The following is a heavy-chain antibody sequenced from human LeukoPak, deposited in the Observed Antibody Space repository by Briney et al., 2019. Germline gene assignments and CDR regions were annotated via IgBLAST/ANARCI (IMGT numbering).Heavy chain of an antibody. Sequence: GASVKVSCKASGYAFTGYYMHWVRQAPGQGLEWMGWISAYNGNTNYAQKLQGRVTMTTDTSTSTAYMELRSLRSDDTAVYYCARDGDILTGYYLSAFDIWGQGTMVTVSS. V-gene: IGHV1-18*04. J-gene: IGHJ3*02. CDR2: ISAYNGNT. CDR3: ARDGDILTGYYLSAFDI. D-gene: IGHD3-9*01. CDR1: GYAFTGYY.